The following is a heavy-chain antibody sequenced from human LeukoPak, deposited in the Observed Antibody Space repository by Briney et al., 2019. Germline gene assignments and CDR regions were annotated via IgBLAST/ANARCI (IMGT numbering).Heavy chain of an antibody. D-gene: IGHD3-16*01. V-gene: IGHV1-8*01. CDR2: MNPNSGNT. CDR1: GYTFSSYD. CDR3: ARAAGGTRNYYMDV. J-gene: IGHJ6*03. Sequence: ASVKVSCKASGYTFSSYDVNWVRQATGQGLEWMGWMNPNSGNTGYAQKFQGRVTIIRNTSISAAYMELSSLRSEDTAVYYCARAAGGTRNYYMDVWGKGTTVTVSS.